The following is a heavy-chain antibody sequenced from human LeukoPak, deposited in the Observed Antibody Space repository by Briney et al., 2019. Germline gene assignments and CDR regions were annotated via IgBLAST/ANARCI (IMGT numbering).Heavy chain of an antibody. D-gene: IGHD6-19*01. CDR3: AKSVKSGYTSGDFDY. J-gene: IGHJ4*02. V-gene: IGHV3-23*01. CDR1: GFTFSTCA. CDR2: ISASGGRT. Sequence: GGSLRLSCAASGFTFSTCAMTWVRQAPGKGLEWVSGISASGGRTYYADSVRGRFTISRDNSKNTLHLQMNSLRAEDTAVYYCAKSVKSGYTSGDFDYWGQGTLVTVSS.